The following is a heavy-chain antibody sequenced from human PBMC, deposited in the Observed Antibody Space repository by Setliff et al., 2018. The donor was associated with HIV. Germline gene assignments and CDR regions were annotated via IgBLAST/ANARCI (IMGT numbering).Heavy chain of an antibody. J-gene: IGHJ4*01. CDR3: ARGALLAVFDFDH. CDR2: INVGNGDT. D-gene: IGHD3-10*01. V-gene: IGHV1-3*01. Sequence: CKASGYTFTTYSLHWVRQAPGQSLEWMGWINVGNGDTKYSQELQGRITITRDTSANTAYMELSSLRSDDTAIYFCARGALLAVFDFDHWGHGTLVTVSS. CDR1: GYTFTTYS.